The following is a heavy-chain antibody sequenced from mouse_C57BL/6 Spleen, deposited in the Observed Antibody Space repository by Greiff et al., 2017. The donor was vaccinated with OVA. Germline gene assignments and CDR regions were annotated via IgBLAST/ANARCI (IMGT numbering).Heavy chain of an antibody. D-gene: IGHD1-1*01. J-gene: IGHJ4*01. CDR1: GYSFTDYN. CDR2: INPNYGTT. Sequence: LVESGPELVKPGASVKISCKASGYSFTDYNMNWVKQSNGKSLEWIGVINPNYGTTSYNQKFKGKATLTVDQSSSTAYMQLNSLTSEDSAVYDCARQTTVVDAMDYWGQGTSVTVSS. V-gene: IGHV1-39*01. CDR3: ARQTTVVDAMDY.